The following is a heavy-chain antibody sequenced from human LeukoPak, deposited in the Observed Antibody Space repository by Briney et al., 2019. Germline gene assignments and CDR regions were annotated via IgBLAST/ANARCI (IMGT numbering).Heavy chain of an antibody. CDR1: GFTVSSNY. D-gene: IGHD3-10*01. CDR3: ARGSTYYYGSGSYYNLQGAFDI. V-gene: IGHV3-53*01. J-gene: IGHJ3*02. Sequence: PGGSLRLSCAASGFTVSSNYMSWVRQAPGKGLEWVSVIYSGGSTYYADSVKGRFTISRDNSKNTLYLQMNSLRAEDTAVYYCARGSTYYYGSGSYYNLQGAFDIWGQGTMVTVSS. CDR2: IYSGGST.